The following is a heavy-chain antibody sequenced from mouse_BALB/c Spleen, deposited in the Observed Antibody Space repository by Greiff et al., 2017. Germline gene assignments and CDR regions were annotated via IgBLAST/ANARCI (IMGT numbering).Heavy chain of an antibody. Sequence: EVQGVESGPELVKPGASVKMSCKASGYTFTSYVMHWVKQKPGQGLEWIGYINPYNDGTKYNEKFKGKATLTSDKSSSTAYMELSSLTSEDSAVYYCARIKSITTAYFDYWGQGTTLTVSS. J-gene: IGHJ2*01. V-gene: IGHV1-14*01. D-gene: IGHD1-2*01. CDR3: ARIKSITTAYFDY. CDR2: INPYNDGT. CDR1: GYTFTSYV.